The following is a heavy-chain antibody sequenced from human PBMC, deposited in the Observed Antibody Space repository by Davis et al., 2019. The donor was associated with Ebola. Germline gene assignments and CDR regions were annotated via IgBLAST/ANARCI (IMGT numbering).Heavy chain of an antibody. CDR3: AKDQGDYYDSSGYYTSLVGGNDY. CDR2: ISSSSSTI. V-gene: IGHV3-48*01. D-gene: IGHD3-22*01. J-gene: IGHJ4*02. Sequence: PGGSLRLSCAASGFTFSSYSMNWVRQAPGKGLEWVSYISSSSSTIYYADSVKGRFTISRDNAKNTLYLQMNSLRAEDTAVYYCAKDQGDYYDSSGYYTSLVGGNDYWGQGTLVTVSS. CDR1: GFTFSSYS.